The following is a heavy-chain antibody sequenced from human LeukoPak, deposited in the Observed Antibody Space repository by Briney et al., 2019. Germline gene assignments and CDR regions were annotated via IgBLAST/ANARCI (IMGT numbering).Heavy chain of an antibody. J-gene: IGHJ3*02. Sequence: ESGPTLVKPTQTFTLTCTFSGFSLSTSGVGVGWIRQPPGKALEWLALIYWNDDKRYSPSLKSRLTITKDTSKNQVVLTMTNMDPVDTATYCCAHGGDFDAFDIWGQGTMVTVSS. CDR1: GFSLSTSGVG. D-gene: IGHD2-21*02. CDR3: AHGGDFDAFDI. CDR2: IYWNDDK. V-gene: IGHV2-5*01.